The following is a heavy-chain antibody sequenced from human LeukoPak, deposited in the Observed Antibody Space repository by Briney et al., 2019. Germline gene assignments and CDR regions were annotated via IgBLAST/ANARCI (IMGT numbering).Heavy chain of an antibody. D-gene: IGHD3-16*02. V-gene: IGHV4-59*12. J-gene: IGHJ5*02. Sequence: PSETLSLTCTVSGGSISSYYWSWIRQPPGKGLEWIGYIYYSGNTDYNPSLKSRVTISVDTSKNQFSLNLSSVTAADTAVYYCARGRGYDYVWGSYRANWFDPWGQGTLVTVSS. CDR1: GGSISSYY. CDR2: IYYSGNT. CDR3: ARGRGYDYVWGSYRANWFDP.